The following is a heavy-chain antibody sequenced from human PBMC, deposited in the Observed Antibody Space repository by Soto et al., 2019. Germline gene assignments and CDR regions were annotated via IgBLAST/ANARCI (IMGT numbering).Heavy chain of an antibody. Sequence: PSETLSLTCAVYGGSFSGYYWSWIRQPPGKGLEWIGEINHSGSTNYNPSLKSRVTISVDTSKNQFSLKLSSVTAADTAVYYCARGRQLERCWFDPGGQGTLVTV. CDR2: INHSGST. D-gene: IGHD1-1*01. V-gene: IGHV4-34*01. J-gene: IGHJ5*02. CDR3: ARGRQLERCWFDP. CDR1: GGSFSGYY.